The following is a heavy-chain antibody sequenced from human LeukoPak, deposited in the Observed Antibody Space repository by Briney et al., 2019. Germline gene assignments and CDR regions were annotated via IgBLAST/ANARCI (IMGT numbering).Heavy chain of an antibody. D-gene: IGHD3-3*01. CDR1: GYTFTSYG. Sequence: GASVKVSCKASGYTFTSYGISWVRQAPGQGLEWMGGIIPIFGTANYAQKFQGRVTITADESTSTAYMELSSLRSEDTAVYYCARDYYYDFWSGTLPGDYWGQGTLVTVSS. V-gene: IGHV1-69*13. CDR3: ARDYYYDFWSGTLPGDY. CDR2: IIPIFGTA. J-gene: IGHJ4*02.